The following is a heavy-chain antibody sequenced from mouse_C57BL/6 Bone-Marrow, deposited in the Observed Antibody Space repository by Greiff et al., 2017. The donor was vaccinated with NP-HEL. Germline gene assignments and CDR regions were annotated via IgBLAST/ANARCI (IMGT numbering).Heavy chain of an antibody. J-gene: IGHJ3*01. D-gene: IGHD2-12*01. Sequence: VKVEESGPGLVQPSQCLSITCTVSGFSLTSYGVHWVRQSPGKGLEWLGVIWSGGSTDYNAAFISRLSISKDNSKSQVFFKMNSLQADVTAIYYCASYVFAYWGQGTLVTVSA. CDR3: ASYVFAY. V-gene: IGHV2-2*01. CDR2: IWSGGST. CDR1: GFSLTSYG.